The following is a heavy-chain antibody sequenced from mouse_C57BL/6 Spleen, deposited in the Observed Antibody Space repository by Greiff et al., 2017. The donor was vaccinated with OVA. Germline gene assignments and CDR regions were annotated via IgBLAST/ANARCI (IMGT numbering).Heavy chain of an antibody. J-gene: IGHJ3*01. CDR2: IWGVGST. CDR1: GFSLTSYG. Sequence: VMLVESGPGLVAPSQSLSITCTVSGFSLTSYGVDWVRQSPGKGLAWLGVIWGVGSTNYNSALKSRLSISKDNSKSQVFLKMNSLQTDDTAMYYCASENDYDGSFAYWGQGTLVTVSA. D-gene: IGHD2-4*01. CDR3: ASENDYDGSFAY. V-gene: IGHV2-6*01.